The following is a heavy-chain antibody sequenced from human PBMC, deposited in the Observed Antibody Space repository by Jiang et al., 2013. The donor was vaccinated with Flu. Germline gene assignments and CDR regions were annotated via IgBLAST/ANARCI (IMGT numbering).Heavy chain of an antibody. CDR2: IYYSGST. CDR3: ARAGEIFTGGVGWFDP. CDR1: GGSISSSSYY. D-gene: IGHD2-8*02. J-gene: IGHJ5*02. V-gene: IGHV4-39*01. Sequence: LLKPSETLSLTCTVSGGSISSSSYYWGWIRQPPGKGLEWIGSIYYSGSTYYNPSLKSRVTISVDTSKNQFSLKLSSVTAADTAVYYCARAGEIFTGGVGWFDPWGQGTLVTVSS.